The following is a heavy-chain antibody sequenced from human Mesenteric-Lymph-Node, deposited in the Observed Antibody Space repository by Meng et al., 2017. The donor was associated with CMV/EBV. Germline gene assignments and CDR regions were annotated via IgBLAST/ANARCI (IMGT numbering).Heavy chain of an antibody. CDR2: IKGEIDGGTT. Sequence: GESLKISCAASGFTFSDAWMNWVRQAPGKGLEWVGRIKGEIDGGTTDYAAPVKGRFIISRDDSKNRLYLQMNSLKAEDTAVYYCSTGLNFDFWRGWGGMDVWGQGTTVTVSS. CDR3: STGLNFDFWRGWGGMDV. V-gene: IGHV3-15*01. CDR1: GFTFSDAW. J-gene: IGHJ6*02. D-gene: IGHD3-3*01.